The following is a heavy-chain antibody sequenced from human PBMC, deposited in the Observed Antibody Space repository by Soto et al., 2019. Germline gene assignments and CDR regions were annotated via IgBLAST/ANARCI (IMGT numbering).Heavy chain of an antibody. J-gene: IGHJ3*02. CDR2: MNAGNGNT. V-gene: IGHV1-3*01. Sequence: GASVKVSCKASGYTFNIYAIHWVRQAPGRRPEWMGWMNAGNGNTEYSPKFHGRVTMTRDRYARAAYMELSGLTSEDTAVYYCARDCTSCGADNGRAAFDIWG. D-gene: IGHD2-21*01. CDR3: ARDCTSCGADNGRAAFDI. CDR1: GYTFNIYA.